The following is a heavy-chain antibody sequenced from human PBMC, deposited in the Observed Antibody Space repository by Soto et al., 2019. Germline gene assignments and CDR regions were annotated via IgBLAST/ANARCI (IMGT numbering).Heavy chain of an antibody. V-gene: IGHV4-59*01. D-gene: IGHD3-3*01. J-gene: IGHJ6*03. CDR3: ARVGPDDFGVVIDYYYMDV. CDR1: GGSISSYY. Sequence: SETLSLTCTVSGGSISSYYWSWIRQPPGKGLEWIGYIYYSGSTNYNPSLKSRVTISVDTSKNQFSLKLSSVTAADTAVYYCARVGPDDFGVVIDYYYMDVWGKGTTVTVSS. CDR2: IYYSGST.